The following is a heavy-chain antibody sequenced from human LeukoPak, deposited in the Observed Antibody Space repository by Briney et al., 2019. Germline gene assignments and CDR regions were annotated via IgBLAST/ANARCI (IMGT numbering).Heavy chain of an antibody. D-gene: IGHD2-2*01. V-gene: IGHV3-21*01. Sequence: GGSLRLSCAASGFTFDVYGMSWVRQAPGKGLEWVSSISSSSAHIFYADSVKGRFSISRDNAKNSLYLQMNSLRVEDTAVYYCTSRYCTTTNCYSFDNWGQGTMVTVSS. J-gene: IGHJ3*02. CDR1: GFTFDVYG. CDR2: ISSSSAHI. CDR3: TSRYCTTTNCYSFDN.